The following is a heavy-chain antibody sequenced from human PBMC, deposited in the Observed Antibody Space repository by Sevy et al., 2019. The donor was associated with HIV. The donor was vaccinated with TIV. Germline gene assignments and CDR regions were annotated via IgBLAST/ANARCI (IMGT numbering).Heavy chain of an antibody. D-gene: IGHD3-16*01. J-gene: IGHJ3*02. CDR1: GFTFSTYA. CDR2: IIGSVGST. Sequence: GGSLRLSCAASGFTFSTYAMSWVRQAPGKGLEWVSGIIGSVGSTYYADSVKGRFTISRDNSKSTLYLQMNSLRAEDTAVYYCAIDRLGGITYAFHIWGQGTMVTVSS. V-gene: IGHV3-23*01. CDR3: AIDRLGGITYAFHI.